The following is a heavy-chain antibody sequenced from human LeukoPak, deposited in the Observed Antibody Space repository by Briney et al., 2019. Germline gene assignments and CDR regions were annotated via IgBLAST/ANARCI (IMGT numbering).Heavy chain of an antibody. Sequence: GGSMRLSCAAAGFTLSSDWTSCVRQAAGRGLEWVAKIKKDGSEKYYVDSVKGRFTISRDNAKNSLYLQMNSLRAEDTAVYYCARRPYYDFWSGYFFYYYYYYMDVWGKGTTVTVSS. CDR3: ARRPYYDFWSGYFFYYYYYYMDV. CDR2: IKKDGSEK. V-gene: IGHV3-7*01. CDR1: GFTLSSDW. D-gene: IGHD3-3*01. J-gene: IGHJ6*03.